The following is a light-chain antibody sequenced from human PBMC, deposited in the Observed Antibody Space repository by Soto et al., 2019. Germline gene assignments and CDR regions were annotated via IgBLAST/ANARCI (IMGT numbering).Light chain of an antibody. CDR2: KAS. CDR1: QTISSW. J-gene: IGKJ1*01. CDR3: QHYNSYS. Sequence: DIQMTQSPSTLSGSVGDRVTITCRAGQTISSWLAWYQQKPGKAPKLLIYKASTLKSGVPSRFSGSASGTEVTLSISSLQPDDFASYYCQHYNSYSFGQGTNVDIK. V-gene: IGKV1-5*03.